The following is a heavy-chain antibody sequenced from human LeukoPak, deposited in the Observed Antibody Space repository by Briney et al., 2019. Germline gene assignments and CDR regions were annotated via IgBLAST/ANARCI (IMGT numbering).Heavy chain of an antibody. V-gene: IGHV1-69*04. Sequence: ASVKVSCKASGGTFSSYAISWVRQAPGQGLEWMGRIIPILGIANYAQKFQGRVTITADKSTSTAYMELSSLRSEDTAVYYCASQAAADLSYLDYWGQGTLVTVSS. J-gene: IGHJ4*02. CDR1: GGTFSSYA. CDR3: ASQAAADLSYLDY. D-gene: IGHD6-13*01. CDR2: IIPILGIA.